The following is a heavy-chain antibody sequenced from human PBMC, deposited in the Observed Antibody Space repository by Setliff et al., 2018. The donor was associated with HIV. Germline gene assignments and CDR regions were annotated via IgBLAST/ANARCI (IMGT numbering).Heavy chain of an antibody. CDR1: GGTFRSHE. CDR3: ARTLPQYTNLFDY. CDR2: IVPILNTG. J-gene: IGHJ4*02. Sequence: ASVKVSCKASGGTFRSHEISWVRQAPGQGLEWMGGIVPILNTGNYAPKFQGRVTITADESTTTAYMELSSLRSEDTAVYYCARTLPQYTNLFDYWGQGTLVTVSS. D-gene: IGHD5-18*01. V-gene: IGHV1-69*13.